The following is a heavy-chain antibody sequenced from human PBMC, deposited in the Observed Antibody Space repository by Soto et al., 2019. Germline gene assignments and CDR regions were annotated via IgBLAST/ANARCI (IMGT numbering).Heavy chain of an antibody. Sequence: AAVSLTCTVCGGSINSSRCYWGWIRQPPGKGLEWIGSIFYSGTTYYNPSLKSRVTILVDTSKKQFSLKLSSVTAADTAVYYCARVPSPWGQGTLVTVSS. CDR1: GGSINSSRCY. V-gene: IGHV4-39*07. CDR2: IFYSGTT. CDR3: ARVPSP. J-gene: IGHJ5*02.